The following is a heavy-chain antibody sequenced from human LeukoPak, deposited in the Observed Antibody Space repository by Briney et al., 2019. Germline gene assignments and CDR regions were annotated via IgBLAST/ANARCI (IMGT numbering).Heavy chain of an antibody. D-gene: IGHD4-17*01. CDR3: ARGGYGDYGDDAFDI. Sequence: VASVKVSCKASGYTFTGYYMHWVRQAPGQGLEWMGWINPNSGGTNYAQKFQGRVTMTRDTSISTAYMELSRLRSDDTAVYYCARGGYGDYGDDAFDIWGQGRMVTVSS. J-gene: IGHJ3*02. CDR2: INPNSGGT. CDR1: GYTFTGYY. V-gene: IGHV1-2*02.